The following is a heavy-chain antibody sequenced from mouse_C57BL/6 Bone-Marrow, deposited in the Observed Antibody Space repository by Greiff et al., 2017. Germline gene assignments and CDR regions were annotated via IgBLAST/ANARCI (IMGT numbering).Heavy chain of an antibody. D-gene: IGHD2-2*01. CDR1: GYTFTGYW. J-gene: IGHJ4*01. Sequence: VQLQQSGAELMKPGASVKLSCKATGYTFTGYWIEWVKQRPGNGLEWIGESLPGSGSTNYNEKVKGKATFTADTSSTPAYMQLSSLTTEDSAIYYCAREGYYDAMDYWGQGTSVTVSS. CDR2: SLPGSGST. V-gene: IGHV1-9*01. CDR3: AREGYYDAMDY.